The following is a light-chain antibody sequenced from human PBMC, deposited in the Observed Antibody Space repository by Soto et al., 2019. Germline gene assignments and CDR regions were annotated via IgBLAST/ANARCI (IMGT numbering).Light chain of an antibody. Sequence: EIVMTQSPATLSVSPGERATLSCRASQSVSSNLAWYQQKPGQAPRLLIYGASTRATGIPASFSGSGSGTEFTRTISGLQSEDFAVYYCQQYKSWPRTFGQGTKVEIK. J-gene: IGKJ1*01. CDR3: QQYKSWPRT. CDR1: QSVSSN. CDR2: GAS. V-gene: IGKV3-15*01.